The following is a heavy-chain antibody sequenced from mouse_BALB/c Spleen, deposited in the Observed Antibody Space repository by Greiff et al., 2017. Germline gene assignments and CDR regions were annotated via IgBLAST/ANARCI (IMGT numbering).Heavy chain of an antibody. J-gene: IGHJ4*01. V-gene: IGHV3-6*02. CDR1: GYSITSGYY. CDR2: ISYDGSN. Sequence: LMESGPGLVKPSQSLSLTCSVTGYSITSGYYWNWIRQFPGNKLEWMGYISYDGSNNYNPSLKNRISITRDTSKNQFFLKLNSVTTEDTATYYCAREDYDAMDYWGQGTSVTVSS. CDR3: AREDYDAMDY.